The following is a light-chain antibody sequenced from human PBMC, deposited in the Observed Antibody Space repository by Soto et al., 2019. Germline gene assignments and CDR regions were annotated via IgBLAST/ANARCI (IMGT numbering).Light chain of an antibody. V-gene: IGKV1-5*01. Sequence: DIPMTQSPSTLSASVGDRVTITCRASQSISSWLAWYQQKPGKAPNLLIYDASSLESGVPSRFSGSGSGTEFTLTISSLQPDDFATYYCQQYNSYLTFGQGTKVEIK. CDR2: DAS. CDR3: QQYNSYLT. J-gene: IGKJ1*01. CDR1: QSISSW.